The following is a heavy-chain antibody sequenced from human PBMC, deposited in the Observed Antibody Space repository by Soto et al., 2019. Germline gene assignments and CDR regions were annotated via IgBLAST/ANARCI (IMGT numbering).Heavy chain of an antibody. Sequence: QVQLVESGGGVVQPGRSLRLSCAAAGFTFSDYGMHWVRQAPGKGLEWLAVISYDESNKNYADSVKGRFSISRDNSKNTLYLQMNSLRGDDTAVYYCARVSASASGSYSVYFEHWGQGTLVTVSS. V-gene: IGHV3-30*03. CDR1: GFTFSDYG. CDR3: ARVSASASGSYSVYFEH. J-gene: IGHJ4*02. D-gene: IGHD3-10*01. CDR2: ISYDESNK.